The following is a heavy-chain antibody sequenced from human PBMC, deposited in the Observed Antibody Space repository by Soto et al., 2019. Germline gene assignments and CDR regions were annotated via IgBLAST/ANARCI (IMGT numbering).Heavy chain of an antibody. CDR2: IIPILGIA. CDR1: GGTFSSYT. D-gene: IGHD5-12*01. J-gene: IGHJ4*02. CDR3: AGGYSGYDYDFVLHY. Sequence: GASVKVSCKASGGTFSSYTISWVRQAPGQGLEWMGRIIPILGIANYAQKFQGRVTITADKSTSTAYMELSSLRSEDTAVYYCAGGYSGYDYDFVLHYWGQGTLVTVSS. V-gene: IGHV1-69*02.